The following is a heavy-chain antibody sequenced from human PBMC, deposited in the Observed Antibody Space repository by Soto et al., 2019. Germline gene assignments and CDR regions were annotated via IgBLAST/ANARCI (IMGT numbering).Heavy chain of an antibody. CDR2: IWYDGSNK. D-gene: IGHD6-13*01. V-gene: IGHV3-33*01. J-gene: IGHJ6*03. CDR3: AAAGGSYYYYMDV. CDR1: GFTFSSYG. Sequence: GGSLRLSCAASGFTFSSYGMHWVRQAPGKGLEWVAVIWYDGSNKYYADSVKGRFTISRDNSKNTLYLQMNSLGAEDTAVYYCAAAGGSYYYYMDVWGKGTTVTVSS.